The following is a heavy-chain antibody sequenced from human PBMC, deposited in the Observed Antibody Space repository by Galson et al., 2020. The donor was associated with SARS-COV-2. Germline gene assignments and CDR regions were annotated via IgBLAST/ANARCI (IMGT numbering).Heavy chain of an antibody. CDR1: GFIFTGSA. CDR2: ISSNGGSR. Sequence: GGSLRLSCSASGFIFTGSAMYWVRQAPGKGLEYVSGISSNGGSRYYAASVRGRFTISRDNSKKTVDLQMSRLTAEDTALYYCVNAYCGGAICYYLSNSYYMDVWGRGTRVTVSS. CDR3: VNAYCGGAICYYLSNSYYMDV. J-gene: IGHJ6*03. D-gene: IGHD2-21*01. V-gene: IGHV3-64D*06.